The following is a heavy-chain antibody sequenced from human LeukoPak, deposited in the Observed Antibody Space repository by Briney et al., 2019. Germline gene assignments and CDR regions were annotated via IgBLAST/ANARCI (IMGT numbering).Heavy chain of an antibody. Sequence: PGGSLRLSCAASEFSVGSNYMTWFRQAPGKGLEWIGEINHSGSTNYNPSLKSRVTISVDTSKNQFSLKLSSVTAADTAVYYCARRTMVRGVRYWGQGTLVTVSS. J-gene: IGHJ4*02. V-gene: IGHV4-34*01. CDR3: ARRTMVRGVRY. CDR1: EFSVGSNY. D-gene: IGHD3-10*01. CDR2: INHSGST.